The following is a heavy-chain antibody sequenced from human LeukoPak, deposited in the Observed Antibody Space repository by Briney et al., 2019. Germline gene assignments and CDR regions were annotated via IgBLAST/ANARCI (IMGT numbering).Heavy chain of an antibody. V-gene: IGHV1-69*06. Sequence: SVKVSCKASGGTFNSYAISWVRQAPGQGLEWMGGIIPIFGTANYAQKFQGRVTITADKSTSTAYMELYSLRSEDTAVYYCARKIDGDPAFDYWGQGTLVTVSS. CDR3: ARKIDGDPAFDY. CDR1: GGTFNSYA. J-gene: IGHJ4*02. D-gene: IGHD2-21*02. CDR2: IIPIFGTA.